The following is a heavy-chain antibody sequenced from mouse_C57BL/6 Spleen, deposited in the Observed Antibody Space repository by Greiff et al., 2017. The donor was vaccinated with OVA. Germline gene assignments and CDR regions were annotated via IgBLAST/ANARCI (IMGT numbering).Heavy chain of an antibody. CDR2: ISAGGSYT. CDR3: ARERAYSNYFDD. V-gene: IGHV5-4*01. Sequence: EVQGVESGGGLVKPGGSLKLSCAASGFTFSSYAMSWVRQTPEKRLEWVATISAGGSYTYYPDNVKGRFTISRDNAKNNLYLQMSHLKSEDTAMYYCARERAYSNYFDDWGQGTTLTVSS. J-gene: IGHJ2*01. D-gene: IGHD2-5*01. CDR1: GFTFSSYA.